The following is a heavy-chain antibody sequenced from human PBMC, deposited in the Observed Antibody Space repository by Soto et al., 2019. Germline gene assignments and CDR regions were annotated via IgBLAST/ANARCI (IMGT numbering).Heavy chain of an antibody. CDR3: ARAGYCSGGSCYPGRDAFDI. Sequence: GGSLRLSCAASGFTFSSYSMNWVRQAPGKGLEWVSSISSSSSYIYYADSVKGRFTISRDNAKNSLYLQMNSLRAEDTAVYYCARAGYCSGGSCYPGRDAFDIWGQGTMVTVSS. CDR1: GFTFSSYS. V-gene: IGHV3-21*01. J-gene: IGHJ3*02. D-gene: IGHD2-15*01. CDR2: ISSSSSYI.